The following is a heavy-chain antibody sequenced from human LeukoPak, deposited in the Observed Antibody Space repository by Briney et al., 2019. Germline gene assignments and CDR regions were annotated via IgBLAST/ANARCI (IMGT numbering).Heavy chain of an antibody. CDR1: GGSISSGGYY. CDR3: ARGPYGSGSYPEGNWFDP. Sequence: SETLSLTCAVSGGSISSGGYYWSWIRQHPGKGLEWIGYIYYSGSTYYNPSLKSRVTISVDTSKNQFSLKLSSVTAADTAVYYCARGPYGSGSYPEGNWFDPWGQGTLVTVSS. D-gene: IGHD3-10*01. CDR2: IYYSGST. J-gene: IGHJ5*02. V-gene: IGHV4-31*11.